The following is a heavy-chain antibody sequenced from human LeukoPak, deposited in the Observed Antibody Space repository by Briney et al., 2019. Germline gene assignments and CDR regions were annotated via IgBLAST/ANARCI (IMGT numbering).Heavy chain of an antibody. Sequence: ASVKVSCKASGGTFSSYAISWVRQAPGQGLEWMGGVIPIFGTANYAQKFQGRVTITADESTSTAYMELSSLRSEDTAVYYCASRKTRRSTSCYFYWGQGTLVTVSS. J-gene: IGHJ4*02. CDR2: VIPIFGTA. CDR3: ASRKTRRSTSCYFY. D-gene: IGHD2-2*01. V-gene: IGHV1-69*13. CDR1: GGTFSSYA.